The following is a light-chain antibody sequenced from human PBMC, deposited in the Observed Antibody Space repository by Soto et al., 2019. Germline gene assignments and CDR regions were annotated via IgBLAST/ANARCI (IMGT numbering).Light chain of an antibody. V-gene: IGKV3-15*01. Sequence: EIVMTQSPAPLSVSPGERATLSGRASQSVSSNLAWYQQKPGQAPRLLIYGASTRATGIPARFSGSGSGTEFTLTISSLQSEDFAVYYCQHYNNWPRTFGHGTKVEIK. CDR2: GAS. CDR3: QHYNNWPRT. CDR1: QSVSSN. J-gene: IGKJ1*01.